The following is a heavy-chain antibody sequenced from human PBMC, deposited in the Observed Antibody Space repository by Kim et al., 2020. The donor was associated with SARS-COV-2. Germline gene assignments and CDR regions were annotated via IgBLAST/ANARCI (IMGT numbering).Heavy chain of an antibody. V-gene: IGHV4-34*01. Sequence: SETLSLTCAVYGGSFSGYYWSWIRQPPGKGLEWIGEINHSGSTNYNPSLKSRVTISVDTSKNQFSLKLSSVTAADTAVYYCARGFSSSWYAGDYWGQGTLVTVSS. CDR3: ARGFSSSWYAGDY. CDR1: GGSFSGYY. D-gene: IGHD6-13*01. CDR2: INHSGST. J-gene: IGHJ4*02.